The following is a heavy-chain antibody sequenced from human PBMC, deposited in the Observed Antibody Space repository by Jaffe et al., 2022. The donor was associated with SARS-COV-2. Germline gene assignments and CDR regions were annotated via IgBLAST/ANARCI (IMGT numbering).Heavy chain of an antibody. CDR2: ISYDGSNK. Sequence: QVQLVESGGGVVQPGRSLRLSCAASGFTFSSYAMHWVRQAPGKGLEWVAVISYDGSNKYYADSVKGRFTISRDNSKNTLYLQMNSLRAEDTAVYYCARETGLTSYYYMDVWGKGTTVTVSS. D-gene: IGHD5-12*01. CDR3: ARETGLTSYYYMDV. V-gene: IGHV3-30*04. J-gene: IGHJ6*03. CDR1: GFTFSSYA.